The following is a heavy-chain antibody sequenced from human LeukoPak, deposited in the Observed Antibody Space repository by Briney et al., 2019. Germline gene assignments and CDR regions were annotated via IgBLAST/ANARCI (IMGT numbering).Heavy chain of an antibody. CDR1: GFIFSSFW. CDR2: INSDGRTT. D-gene: IGHD3-10*01. V-gene: IGHV3-74*01. J-gene: IGHJ5*02. CDR3: AKGNVLLWFGESNWFDP. Sequence: GGSLRLSCAASGFIFSSFWMHWVRQVPGKGLVWVSHINSDGRTTDYADSVRGRFTISRDNAKNTLYLQMNRLTVEDTAVYYCAKGNVLLWFGESNWFDPWGQGTLVTVSS.